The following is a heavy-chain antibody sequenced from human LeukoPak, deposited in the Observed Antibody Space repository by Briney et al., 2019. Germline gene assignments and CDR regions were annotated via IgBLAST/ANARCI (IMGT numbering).Heavy chain of an antibody. CDR1: GITLGNYG. Sequence: GRSLRPYCALSGITLGNYGMSCVRHPPGKRLESVAVISDGGGSRNHAHSVKGRLTISRDNPKHTLYLQMNTLRAEDTAVYFCAKRGVVIRAVIIVGFHKEAYYFDHWRQGALVTVSS. D-gene: IGHD3-10*01. J-gene: IGHJ4*02. V-gene: IGHV3-23*01. CDR3: AKRGVVIRAVIIVGFHKEAYYFDH. CDR2: ISDGGGSR.